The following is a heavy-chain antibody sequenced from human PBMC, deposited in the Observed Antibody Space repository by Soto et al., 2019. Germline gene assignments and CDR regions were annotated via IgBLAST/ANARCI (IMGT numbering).Heavy chain of an antibody. CDR1: GFTFNTYA. Sequence: QVQLVESGGGVVQPGRSLTLSCAASGFTFNTYAMHWVRQAPGKGLEWVAVISYDGSNKYYADSVKGRFTISRDNSKTTLYLQMNSLRAEDTAVYYCARRYKDGRRDCISTSCLFDPWGQGTLVTVSS. D-gene: IGHD2-2*01. CDR3: ARRYKDGRRDCISTSCLFDP. V-gene: IGHV3-30-3*01. J-gene: IGHJ5*02. CDR2: ISYDGSNK.